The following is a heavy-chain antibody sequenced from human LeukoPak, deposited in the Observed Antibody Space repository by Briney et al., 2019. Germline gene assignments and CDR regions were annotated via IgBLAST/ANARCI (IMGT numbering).Heavy chain of an antibody. CDR3: ARESCTTSCYGFDY. Sequence: GGSLRLSCAASGFTFSTYGMHWVRQAPGKGLEWVAVISLDGSNKYYGDSVKGRFTISRDNSKNTLYLQMNSLRVEDTAVYYCARESCTTSCYGFDYWGQGTLVTVSS. V-gene: IGHV3-33*01. D-gene: IGHD2-2*01. CDR1: GFTFSTYG. J-gene: IGHJ4*02. CDR2: ISLDGSNK.